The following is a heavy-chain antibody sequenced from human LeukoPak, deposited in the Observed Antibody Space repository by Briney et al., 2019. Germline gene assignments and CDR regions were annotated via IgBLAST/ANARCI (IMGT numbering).Heavy chain of an antibody. J-gene: IGHJ6*03. Sequence: PSETLSLTCAVYSGSFSDYYWNWIRQPPGKGLEWIGEINHSGSTNYNPSLKSRVTISIDTSKNQFSLNMRSVTAADTAVYYCARDFLYEHNDGFYYHYYMVVWGKGTTVTVAS. V-gene: IGHV4-34*01. CDR1: SGSFSDYY. CDR2: INHSGST. D-gene: IGHD5-24*01. CDR3: ARDFLYEHNDGFYYHYYMVV.